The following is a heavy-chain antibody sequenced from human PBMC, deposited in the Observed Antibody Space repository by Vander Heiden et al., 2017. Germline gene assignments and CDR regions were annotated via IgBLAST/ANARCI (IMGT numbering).Heavy chain of an antibody. D-gene: IGHD3-16*01. Sequence: QVQLVQSGAEVKKPGASVKVPCTASGHTFTGHHMHRARQAPRHGLEWMGWINPSSGGTNYAQKCQGRVNMTRDTSISTAYMERSRLRSDDTAVYYCASGPYYDYVWGSYRESWFDPWGQGTLVTVSS. J-gene: IGHJ5*02. V-gene: IGHV1-2*02. CDR2: INPSSGGT. CDR3: ASGPYYDYVWGSYRESWFDP. CDR1: GHTFTGHH.